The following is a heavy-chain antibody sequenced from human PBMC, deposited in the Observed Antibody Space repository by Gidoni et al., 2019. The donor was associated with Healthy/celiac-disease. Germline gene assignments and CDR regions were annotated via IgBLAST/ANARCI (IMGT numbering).Heavy chain of an antibody. V-gene: IGHV3-7*01. CDR3: ARAGGYYDFWSGYYPGYYFDY. Sequence: EVQLVESGGGLVQPGGSLRLSCAASGFTFSSHWMSWVRQAPGKGLEWVANIKQDGSEKYYVDSVKGRFTISRDNAKNSLYLQMNSLRAEDTAVYYCARAGGYYDFWSGYYPGYYFDYWGQGTLVTVSS. D-gene: IGHD3-3*01. CDR2: IKQDGSEK. CDR1: GFTFSSHW. J-gene: IGHJ4*02.